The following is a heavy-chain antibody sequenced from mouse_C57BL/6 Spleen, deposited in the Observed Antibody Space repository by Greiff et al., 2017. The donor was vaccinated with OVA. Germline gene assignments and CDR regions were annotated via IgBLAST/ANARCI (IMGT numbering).Heavy chain of an antibody. CDR1: GYTFTSYW. CDR3: ARKETLTGTFYFDY. Sequence: QVQLQQPGAELVMPGASVKLSCKASGYTFTSYWMHWVKQRPGQGLEWIGEIDPSDSYTNYNQKFKGKSTLTVDKSSSTAYMQLSSLTSEDSAVYYGARKETLTGTFYFDYWGQGTTLTVSS. CDR2: IDPSDSYT. J-gene: IGHJ2*01. V-gene: IGHV1-69*01. D-gene: IGHD4-1*01.